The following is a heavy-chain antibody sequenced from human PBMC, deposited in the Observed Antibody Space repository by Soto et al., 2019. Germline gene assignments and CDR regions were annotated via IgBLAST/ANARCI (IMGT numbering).Heavy chain of an antibody. D-gene: IGHD3-22*01. J-gene: IGHJ3*02. CDR3: AKDLTMIVVVTGPDAFDI. CDR2: ISGSGGST. V-gene: IGHV3-23*01. Sequence: GGSLRLSCAASGFTFSSYAMSWVRQAPGKGLEWVSAISGSGGSTYYADSVKGRFTISRDNSKNTLYLQMNSLRAEDTAVYYCAKDLTMIVVVTGPDAFDIWGQGTMVTVSS. CDR1: GFTFSSYA.